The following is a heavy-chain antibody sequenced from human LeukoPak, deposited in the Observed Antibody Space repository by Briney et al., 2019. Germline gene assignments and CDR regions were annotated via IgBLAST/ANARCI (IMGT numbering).Heavy chain of an antibody. J-gene: IGHJ4*02. D-gene: IGHD6-13*01. CDR2: IYYSGGS. Sequence: SETLSLTCTVSGGSLSGGDYYWRWIRQPPGKGLEWIGYIYYSGGSYYNPSLKSRITISVDTSKCQFSLKLSSVTAADTAVYSCARVAAAAGILDYWGQGTLVTVP. CDR1: GGSLSGGDYY. V-gene: IGHV4-30-4*01. CDR3: ARVAAAAGILDY.